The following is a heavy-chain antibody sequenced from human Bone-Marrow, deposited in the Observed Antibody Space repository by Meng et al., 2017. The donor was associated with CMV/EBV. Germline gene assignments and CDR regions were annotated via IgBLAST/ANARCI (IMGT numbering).Heavy chain of an antibody. CDR1: GFIFSNYN. V-gene: IGHV3-30*02. CDR2: IVSGGSNI. J-gene: IGHJ4*02. Sequence: GGSLRLSCAASGFIFSNYNMHWVRQAPGKGLEWVSLIVSGGSNIYYADSVKGRFTISRDNSKNTLYLQMSSLRTEDTAVYFCAKDNGYTYGHASDYWGQGTLVTVSS. CDR3: AKDNGYTYGHASDY. D-gene: IGHD5-12*01.